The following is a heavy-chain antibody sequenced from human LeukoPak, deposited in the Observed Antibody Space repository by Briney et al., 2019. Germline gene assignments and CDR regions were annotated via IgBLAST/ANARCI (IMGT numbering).Heavy chain of an antibody. D-gene: IGHD6-13*01. J-gene: IGHJ6*03. Sequence: GGSLRLSCAASGFTFSSYSMNWVRQAPGKGLVWVSRINSDGSSTSYADSVKGRFTISRDNAKNTLYLQMNSLRAEDTAVYYCARASRIAAAGYYYYYYMDVWGKGTTVTISS. CDR3: ARASRIAAAGYYYYYYMDV. CDR2: INSDGSST. V-gene: IGHV3-74*01. CDR1: GFTFSSYS.